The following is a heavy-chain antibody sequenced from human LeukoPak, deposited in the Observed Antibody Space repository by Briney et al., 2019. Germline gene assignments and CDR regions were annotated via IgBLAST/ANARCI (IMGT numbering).Heavy chain of an antibody. CDR3: ARHYYDSSGYSGDY. D-gene: IGHD3-22*01. V-gene: IGHV4-39*01. J-gene: IGHJ4*02. CDR1: GGSISSSSYY. Sequence: SETLSLTCTVSGGSISSSSYYWGWIRQPPGTGLEWIGSIYYSGSTYYNPSLKSRVTISVDTSKNQFSLKLSSVTAADTAVYYCARHYYDSSGYSGDYWGQGTLVTVSS. CDR2: IYYSGST.